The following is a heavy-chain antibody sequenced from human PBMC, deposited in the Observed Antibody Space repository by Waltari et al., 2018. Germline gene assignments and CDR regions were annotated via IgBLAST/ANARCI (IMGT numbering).Heavy chain of an antibody. J-gene: IGHJ3*02. V-gene: IGHV3-7*01. CDR2: RNQYGSEE. CDR1: GFVFNNYW. CDR3: ARGDSWAFDI. D-gene: IGHD4-4*01. Sequence: ELQLVESGGGLVQPGRSLKLSCSASGFVFNNYWMCWVRQAPGKGLGWGANRNQYGSEEHYVDSAKGRFTISRDNAKNAVYLQMNSLSAGDTSVYYCARGDSWAFDIWGQGTMVTVAS.